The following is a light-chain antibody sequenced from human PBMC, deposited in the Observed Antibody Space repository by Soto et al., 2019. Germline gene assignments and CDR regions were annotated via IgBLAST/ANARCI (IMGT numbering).Light chain of an antibody. Sequence: EVVLTQSPAILSLSPGDRATLSCRASQSIGSTLAWYQQRSGQAPRLLIYDASSRATGIPGRISGSGSGTDFTLTISSLEVEDFAVYYCQHRGNWPAFGGGTKVEIK. CDR3: QHRGNWPA. V-gene: IGKV3-11*01. CDR2: DAS. J-gene: IGKJ4*01. CDR1: QSIGST.